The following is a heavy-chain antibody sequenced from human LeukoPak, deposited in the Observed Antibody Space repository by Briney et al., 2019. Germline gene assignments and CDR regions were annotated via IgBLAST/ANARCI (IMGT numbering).Heavy chain of an antibody. J-gene: IGHJ5*02. Sequence: ASVKVSCKASGGTFSSYAISWVRQAPGQGLEWMGGIIPISGTANYAQKFQGRVTITTDESTSTAYMELSSLRSEDTAVYYCARGRQQLVKYNWFDPWGQGTLVTVSS. CDR2: IIPISGTA. CDR1: GGTFSSYA. CDR3: ARGRQQLVKYNWFDP. V-gene: IGHV1-69*05. D-gene: IGHD6-13*01.